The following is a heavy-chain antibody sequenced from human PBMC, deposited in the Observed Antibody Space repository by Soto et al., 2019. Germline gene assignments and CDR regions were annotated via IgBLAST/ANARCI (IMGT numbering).Heavy chain of an antibody. CDR2: ISYDGSNK. D-gene: IGHD7-27*01. Sequence: GGSLRLSCAASGFTFSSYAMHWVRQAPGKGLEWVAVISYDGSNKYYADSVKGRFTISRDNSKNTLYLQMNSLRAEDTAVYYCARAPVTGDFSYYFDYWGQGTLVTVSS. CDR3: ARAPVTGDFSYYFDY. V-gene: IGHV3-30*04. CDR1: GFTFSSYA. J-gene: IGHJ4*02.